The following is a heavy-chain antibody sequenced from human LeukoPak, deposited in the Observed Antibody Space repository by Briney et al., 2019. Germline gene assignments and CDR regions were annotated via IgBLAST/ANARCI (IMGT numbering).Heavy chain of an antibody. V-gene: IGHV1-46*01. CDR3: ARAYCSGGSCYSDYYYGMDV. CDR1: GYTFTSYY. D-gene: IGHD2-15*01. CDR2: INPSGGST. J-gene: IGHJ6*02. Sequence: ASVKVSSKASGYTFTSYYMHWVRQAPGQGLEWMGIINPSGGSTSYAQKFQGRVTMTRDTSTSTVYMELSSLRSEDTAVYYCARAYCSGGSCYSDYYYGMDVWGQGTTVTVSS.